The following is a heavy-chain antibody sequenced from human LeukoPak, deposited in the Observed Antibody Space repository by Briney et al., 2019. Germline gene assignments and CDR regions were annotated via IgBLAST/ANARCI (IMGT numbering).Heavy chain of an antibody. Sequence: GGSLRLSCAASGFTFSSYSMNWVRQAPGKGLEWVSSISSSSSYIYYADSVKGRFTISRDNAKNSLYLQMNSLRAEDTAVYYCARAAVRTNAFDIWGQGTMVTVFS. J-gene: IGHJ3*02. CDR1: GFTFSSYS. CDR2: ISSSSSYI. V-gene: IGHV3-21*01. D-gene: IGHD4/OR15-4a*01. CDR3: ARAAVRTNAFDI.